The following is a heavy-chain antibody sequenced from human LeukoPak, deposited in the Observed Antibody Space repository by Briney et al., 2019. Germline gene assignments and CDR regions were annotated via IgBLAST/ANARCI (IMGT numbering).Heavy chain of an antibody. Sequence: GASVKVSCKASGYTFTGYYMHWVRQAPGQGLEWMGRINPNSDGTNYAQKFQGRGTMTRDTSISTAYMELSRLRSDDTAVYYCARVYDSSGYYVDYWGQGTLVTVSS. D-gene: IGHD3-22*01. CDR3: ARVYDSSGYYVDY. CDR1: GYTFTGYY. CDR2: INPNSDGT. V-gene: IGHV1-2*06. J-gene: IGHJ4*02.